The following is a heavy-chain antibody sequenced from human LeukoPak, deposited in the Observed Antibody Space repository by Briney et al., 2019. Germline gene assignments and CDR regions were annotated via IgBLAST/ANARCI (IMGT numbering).Heavy chain of an antibody. D-gene: IGHD4-17*01. CDR2: IYYSGST. Sequence: NSSETLSLTCTVSGGSISSSSYYWSWIRQPPGKGLEWIGYIYYSGSTNYNPSLKSRVTISVDTSKNQFSLKLSSVTAADTAVYYCARLAPPLRYYGDYVSYFDYWGQGTLVTVSS. J-gene: IGHJ4*02. V-gene: IGHV4-61*01. CDR1: GGSISSSSYY. CDR3: ARLAPPLRYYGDYVSYFDY.